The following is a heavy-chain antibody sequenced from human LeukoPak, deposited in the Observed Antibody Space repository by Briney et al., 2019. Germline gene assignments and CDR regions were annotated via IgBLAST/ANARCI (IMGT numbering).Heavy chain of an antibody. CDR1: GFTFSGSA. CDR3: TRTKDYDFWSGYCLDP. J-gene: IGHJ5*02. V-gene: IGHV3-73*01. CDR2: IRSKANSYAT. D-gene: IGHD3-3*01. Sequence: GGSLKLSCAASGFTFSGSAMHWVRQASGKGLEWVGHIRSKANSYATAYAASVKGRFTISRDDSKNTAYLQTNSLKTEDTAVYYCTRTKDYDFWSGYCLDPWGQGTLVTVSS.